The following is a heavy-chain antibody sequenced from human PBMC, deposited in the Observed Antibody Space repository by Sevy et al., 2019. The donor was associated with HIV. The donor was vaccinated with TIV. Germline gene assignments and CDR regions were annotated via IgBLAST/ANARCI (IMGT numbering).Heavy chain of an antibody. CDR3: AIQGYCSGGSCYSGY. J-gene: IGHJ4*02. CDR1: GFTFSSYA. V-gene: IGHV3-23*01. CDR2: ISGSGGST. D-gene: IGHD2-15*01. Sequence: GGSLRLSCAASGFTFSSYAMSWVRQAPGKGLEWVSAISGSGGSTYYADSVKGRFTISRDNSKNTLYLQMNGLRAEDTAVYYCAIQGYCSGGSCYSGYWGQGTLVTVSS.